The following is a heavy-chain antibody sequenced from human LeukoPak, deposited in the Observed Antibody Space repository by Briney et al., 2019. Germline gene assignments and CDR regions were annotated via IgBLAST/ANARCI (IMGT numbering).Heavy chain of an antibody. V-gene: IGHV3-48*03. Sequence: GGSLRLSCAASGFTFSSYEMNWVRQAPGKGLEWVSYISSSGSTIYYADSVKGRFTISRDNAKNSLYLQMNSLRAEDTAVYYCARAKQWRSNFDYWGQGTLVTVSS. CDR2: ISSSGSTI. CDR3: ARAKQWRSNFDY. D-gene: IGHD6-19*01. CDR1: GFTFSSYE. J-gene: IGHJ4*02.